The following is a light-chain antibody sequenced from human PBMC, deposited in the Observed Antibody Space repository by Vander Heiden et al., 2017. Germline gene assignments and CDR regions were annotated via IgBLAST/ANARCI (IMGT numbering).Light chain of an antibody. Sequence: DIVLTQSPATLSLSPGERATLSCRASQSVSSYLAWYQQKPGQAPRLLIYDASNRATGIPARFSGSGSGTDFTLTISSLEPEDFAVYYCQQRSNWPLTFGGGTKVXIK. CDR1: QSVSSY. J-gene: IGKJ4*01. V-gene: IGKV3-11*01. CDR2: DAS. CDR3: QQRSNWPLT.